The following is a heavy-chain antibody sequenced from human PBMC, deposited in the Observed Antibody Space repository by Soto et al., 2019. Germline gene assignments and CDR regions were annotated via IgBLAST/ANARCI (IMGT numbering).Heavy chain of an antibody. CDR2: IYYSGST. J-gene: IGHJ6*02. Sequence: PSETLSLTCTVSGGSISSYYWSWIRQPPGKGLERIGYIYYSGSTNYNPSLKSRVTISVDTSKNQFSLKLSSVTAADTAVYYCARERYQLLSYGMDVWGQGTTVTVSS. D-gene: IGHD2-2*01. CDR3: ARERYQLLSYGMDV. CDR1: GGSISSYY. V-gene: IGHV4-59*01.